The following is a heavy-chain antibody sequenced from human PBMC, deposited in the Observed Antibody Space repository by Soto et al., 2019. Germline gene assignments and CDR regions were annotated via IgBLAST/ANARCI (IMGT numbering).Heavy chain of an antibody. Sequence: GGSLRLSCAASGFTFSSYAMSWVRQAPGKGLEWVSAISGSGGSTYYADSVKGRFTISRDNSKNTLYLQMNSLRAEDTAVYYCARASRGHDSSGANWFDPWGQGTLVTVSS. CDR3: ARASRGHDSSGANWFDP. CDR2: ISGSGGST. J-gene: IGHJ5*02. CDR1: GFTFSSYA. D-gene: IGHD3-22*01. V-gene: IGHV3-23*01.